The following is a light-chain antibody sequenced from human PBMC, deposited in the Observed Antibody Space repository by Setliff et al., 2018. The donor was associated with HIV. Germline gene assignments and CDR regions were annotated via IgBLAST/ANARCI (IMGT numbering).Light chain of an antibody. Sequence: SYELTQPPSVSVAPGKTARITCGGNNIGSKSVHWYQQKPGQAPVLVVYDDNDRPSGITERFSGSNSGNTATLTISRVEAGDEADYYCQVWDSSSDHHVFGTGTKVTVL. V-gene: IGLV3-21*03. CDR2: DDN. CDR3: QVWDSSSDHHV. CDR1: NIGSKS. J-gene: IGLJ1*01.